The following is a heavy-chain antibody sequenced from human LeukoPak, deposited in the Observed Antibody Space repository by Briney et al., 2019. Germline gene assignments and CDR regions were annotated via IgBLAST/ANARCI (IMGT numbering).Heavy chain of an antibody. CDR2: ISGSGGRT. CDR3: ARGAISTAGTFEY. V-gene: IGHV3-23*01. Sequence: GGSLRLSCAASGFTFCNFVSNWVRQAPGKGLEWVSGISGSGGRTYFADSVKGRSTISRDNSKNTLYLQMNSLRAEDTAIYYCARGAISTAGTFEYWGQGTLVTVSS. CDR1: GFTFCNFV. D-gene: IGHD5-18*01. J-gene: IGHJ4*02.